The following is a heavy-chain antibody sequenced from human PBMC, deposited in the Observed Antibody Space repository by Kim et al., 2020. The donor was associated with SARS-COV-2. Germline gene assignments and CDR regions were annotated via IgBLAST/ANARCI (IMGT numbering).Heavy chain of an antibody. J-gene: IGHJ4*02. CDR2: IYYSGST. Sequence: SETLSLTCTVSGGSISSGDYYWSWIRQPPGKGLEWIGYIYYSGSTYYNPSLKSRVTISVDTSKNQFSLKLSSVTAADTAVYYCARHPTYYYDSSVLTNRDYWGQGTLVTVSS. CDR3: ARHPTYYYDSSVLTNRDY. D-gene: IGHD3-22*01. V-gene: IGHV4-30-4*01. CDR1: GGSISSGDYY.